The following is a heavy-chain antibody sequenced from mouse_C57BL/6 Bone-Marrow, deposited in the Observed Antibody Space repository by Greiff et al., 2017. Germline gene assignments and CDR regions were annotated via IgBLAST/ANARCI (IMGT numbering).Heavy chain of an antibody. J-gene: IGHJ1*03. D-gene: IGHD1-1*01. CDR1: GYTFTSYG. Sequence: VQRVESGAELARPGASVKLSCKASGYTFTSYGISWVKQRTGQGLEWIGEIYPRSGNTYYNEKFKGKATLTADKSSSTAYMELRSLTSEDSAVYFGARGGPVVAPYWYFDVWGTGTTVTVSS. V-gene: IGHV1-81*01. CDR3: ARGGPVVAPYWYFDV. CDR2: IYPRSGNT.